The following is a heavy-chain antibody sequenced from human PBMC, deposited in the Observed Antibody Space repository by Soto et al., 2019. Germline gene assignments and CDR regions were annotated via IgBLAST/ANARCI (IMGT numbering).Heavy chain of an antibody. CDR2: TSYDGNNK. D-gene: IGHD3-16*01. CDR3: ARWGTTGGFDL. CDR1: GLMFKSIS. Sequence: QLQLVELGGAVFKPGTPLRLSFKASGLMFKSISMHWFRQAPGKGLEWVALTSYDGNNKYYGDSVKGRFTVSRDNSKNTLHLQMDSLRPEDTALYYCARWGTTGGFDLWGQGTLVSVSS. J-gene: IGHJ4*02. V-gene: IGHV3-30-3*01.